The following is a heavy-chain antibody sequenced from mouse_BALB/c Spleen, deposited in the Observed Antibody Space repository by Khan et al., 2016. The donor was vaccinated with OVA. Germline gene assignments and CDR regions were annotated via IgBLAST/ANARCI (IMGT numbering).Heavy chain of an antibody. J-gene: IGHJ4*01. D-gene: IGHD1-1*01. CDR3: AKRTTEYALDY. Sequence: VQLQQSGAELARPGASVKMSCKASGYTFTSHTMHWIKQRPGQGLEWIGYINPRSGYNQKLNDKATLTADISSSTAYMPLSSLTSEDSAVSYCAKRTTEYALDYWGQGTSVTVSS. V-gene: IGHV1-4*01. CDR2: INPRSG. CDR1: GYTFTSHT.